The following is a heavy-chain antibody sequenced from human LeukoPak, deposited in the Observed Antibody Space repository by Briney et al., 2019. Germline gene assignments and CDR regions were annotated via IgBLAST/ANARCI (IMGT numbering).Heavy chain of an antibody. CDR2: IWYDGSNR. Sequence: AGGSLRLSCAASGFTFSSYGMHWVRQAPGKGLEWVALIWYDGSNRYYADSVKGRFTISRDNSKNTLYLQMNSLRAEDTAVYYCARDLLPWDWGQGTLVTVSS. V-gene: IGHV3-33*01. D-gene: IGHD3-16*01. J-gene: IGHJ4*02. CDR1: GFTFSSYG. CDR3: ARDLLPWD.